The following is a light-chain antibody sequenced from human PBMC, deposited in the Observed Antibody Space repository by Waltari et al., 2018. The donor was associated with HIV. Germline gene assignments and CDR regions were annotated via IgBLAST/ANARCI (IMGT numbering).Light chain of an antibody. CDR1: QDIGTS. V-gene: IGKV1-33*01. CDR3: QQYDSLPIT. J-gene: IGKJ5*01. CDR2: DTS. Sequence: DIQMTQSPSSLSASVGDRVTIACQASQDIGTSLNWYQQKPGRAPKLLISDTSNLERGVPSRFSGSRSGTGFTFTISSLQPEDIATYYCQQYDSLPITFGQGTRLDNK.